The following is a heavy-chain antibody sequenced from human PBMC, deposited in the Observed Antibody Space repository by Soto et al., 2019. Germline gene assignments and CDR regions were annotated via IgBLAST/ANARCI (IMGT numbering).Heavy chain of an antibody. CDR3: ANADTVWFAP. J-gene: IGHJ5*02. V-gene: IGHV3-23*01. Sequence: EEQLLESGGDLVQPGGSLRLSCAASGFTFGHYVMSWVRQAPGKGLAWVSTITGSSGSTTYTESVKGRFTISRDNSKNSLYLQMNNLMAEDTAIYYCANADTVWFAPWGRGTLVTVSS. D-gene: IGHD4-17*01. CDR2: ITGSSGST. CDR1: GFTFGHYV.